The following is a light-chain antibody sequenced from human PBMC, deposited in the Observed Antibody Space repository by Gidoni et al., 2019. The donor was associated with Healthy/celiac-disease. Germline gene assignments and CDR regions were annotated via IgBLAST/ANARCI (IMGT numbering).Light chain of an antibody. V-gene: IGLV1-47*01. J-gene: IGLJ2*01. CDR2: RNN. Sequence: QSVLPQPPSASATPAQRVTISCSGSSSNTGSNYVYWYQQPPGTAPKLLIYRNNQPPSGVPDRFSGSKSGTSASLAISGLRSEDEADYYCAAWDDSLSGGVFGGGTKLTVL. CDR1: SSNTGSNY. CDR3: AAWDDSLSGGV.